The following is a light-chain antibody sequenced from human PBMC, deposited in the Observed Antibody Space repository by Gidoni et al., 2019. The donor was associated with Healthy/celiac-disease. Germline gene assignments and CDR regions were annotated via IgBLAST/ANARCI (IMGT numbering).Light chain of an antibody. V-gene: IGKV1-33*01. Sequence: IQITHSPSSLSASVGDRVTITCQASQDISNYLNWYQQKPGKAPKLLIYDASNLETGVPSRFSGSGSGTDFTFTISSLQPEDIATYYCQQYDNLLLTFGHGNKVDIK. CDR1: QDISNY. J-gene: IGKJ3*01. CDR3: QQYDNLLLT. CDR2: DAS.